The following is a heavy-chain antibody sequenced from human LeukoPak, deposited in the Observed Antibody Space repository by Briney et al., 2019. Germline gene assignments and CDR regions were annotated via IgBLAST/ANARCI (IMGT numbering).Heavy chain of an antibody. Sequence: ASVKVSRKASGYTFTSYAMHWVRQAPGQRLEWMGWINAGNGNTKYSQKFQGRVTITRDTSASTAYMELSSLRSEDTAVYYCAKALFLGVRGVRGGDFDYWGQGTLVTVSS. CDR2: INAGNGNT. J-gene: IGHJ4*02. D-gene: IGHD3-10*01. CDR1: GYTFTSYA. V-gene: IGHV1-3*01. CDR3: AKALFLGVRGVRGGDFDY.